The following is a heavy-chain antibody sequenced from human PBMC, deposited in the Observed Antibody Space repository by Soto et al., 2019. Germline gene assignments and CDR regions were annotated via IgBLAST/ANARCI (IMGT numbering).Heavy chain of an antibody. CDR3: VKGEYYYDSSGYYPFDY. CDR1: GYTFTSYG. Sequence: GASVKVSCKASGYTFTSYGISWVRQAPGQGLEWMGWISAYNGNTKYAQKFQGRVTITRDTSASTGYMELSSLRADDTAVYYCVKGEYYYDSSGYYPFDYWGQGTLVTVSS. V-gene: IGHV1-18*01. CDR2: ISAYNGNT. J-gene: IGHJ4*02. D-gene: IGHD3-22*01.